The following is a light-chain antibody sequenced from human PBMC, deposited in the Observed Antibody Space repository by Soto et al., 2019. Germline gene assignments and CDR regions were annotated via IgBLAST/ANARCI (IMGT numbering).Light chain of an antibody. CDR2: YNN. Sequence: QSWLAQPPSGSGTRGQSLTISCSGSGWNIRSHTVTWYQQHPRTEPKLLLFYNNQRPSGVAHGFSGATTGTSAPMPISGLQSGDEDAYYCATWDASLNSYVFGRGTKVTVL. CDR1: GWNIRSHT. V-gene: IGLV1-44*01. J-gene: IGLJ1*01. CDR3: ATWDASLNSYV.